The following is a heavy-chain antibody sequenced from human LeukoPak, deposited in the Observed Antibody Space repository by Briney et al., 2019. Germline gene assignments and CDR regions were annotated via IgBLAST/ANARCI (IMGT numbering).Heavy chain of an antibody. CDR2: ISSSSSYI. D-gene: IGHD3-10*01. CDR1: GFTFSSYS. CDR3: ARDPTYYYGSGSYFDY. V-gene: IGHV3-21*01. Sequence: GGSLRLSGAASGFTFSSYSMNWVRQAPGKGLEWVSSISSSSSYIYYADSVKGRFTISRDNAKNSLYLQMNSLRAEDTAVYYCARDPTYYYGSGSYFDYWGQGTLVTVSS. J-gene: IGHJ4*02.